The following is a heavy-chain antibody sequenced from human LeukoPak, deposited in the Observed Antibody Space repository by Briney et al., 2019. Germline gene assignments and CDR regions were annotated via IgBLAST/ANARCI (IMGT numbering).Heavy chain of an antibody. CDR3: ASFYYDSSGSDPHAFDI. V-gene: IGHV5-51*01. D-gene: IGHD3-22*01. J-gene: IGHJ3*02. CDR2: IYPGDSDT. CDR1: GYSFTSYW. Sequence: GESLKISYKGSGYSFTSYWIGWVRQMPGKGLEWMGIIYPGDSDTRYSPSFQGQVTISADKSISTAYLQWSSLKASDTAMYYCASFYYDSSGSDPHAFDIWGQGTMVTVSS.